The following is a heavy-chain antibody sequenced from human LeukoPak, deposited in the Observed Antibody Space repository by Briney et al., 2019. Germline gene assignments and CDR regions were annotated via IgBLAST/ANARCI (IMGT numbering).Heavy chain of an antibody. V-gene: IGHV1-2*02. CDR1: RYTFTGHF. CDR2: ISPNSGDT. Sequence: SVKVSCKASRYTFTGHFMHWVRQAPGQGLEWMGWISPNSGDTNYAQKFQGRVTMTRDTSISTAYMELSRLRSDDTAVYYCARSYYYDTTGYTHDDAFDIWGQGTMVTVSS. J-gene: IGHJ3*02. D-gene: IGHD3-22*01. CDR3: ARSYYYDTTGYTHDDAFDI.